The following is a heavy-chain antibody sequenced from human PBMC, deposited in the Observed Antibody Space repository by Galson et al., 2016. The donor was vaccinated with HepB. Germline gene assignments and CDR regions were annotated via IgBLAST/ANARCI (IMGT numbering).Heavy chain of an antibody. D-gene: IGHD6-13*01. Sequence: QSGAEVKKPGESLKISCTGSGYSFTSYWIGCVRQMPGKVLEWMGIIYPGASDTRYSPTFQGQVTISADKSISTAYLQWSSLKASDTAMYYCARPANGSSWEAIDYWGQGTLVTVSS. V-gene: IGHV5-51*01. CDR1: GYSFTSYW. CDR2: IYPGASDT. J-gene: IGHJ4*02. CDR3: ARPANGSSWEAIDY.